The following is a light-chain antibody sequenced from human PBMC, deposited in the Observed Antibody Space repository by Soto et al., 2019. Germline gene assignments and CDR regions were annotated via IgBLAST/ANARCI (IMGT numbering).Light chain of an antibody. CDR3: QQRYSTLGT. CDR1: QSINSY. CDR2: AAS. V-gene: IGKV1-39*01. J-gene: IGKJ2*01. Sequence: DIQRTQSPSSLSASVRDRVTITCRASQSINSYLNWYQQKPGKAPKVLIYAASSLESGVPSRFSGSGSGTEFSLTISSLQPEDFATYYCQQRYSTLGTFGQGTKLEIK.